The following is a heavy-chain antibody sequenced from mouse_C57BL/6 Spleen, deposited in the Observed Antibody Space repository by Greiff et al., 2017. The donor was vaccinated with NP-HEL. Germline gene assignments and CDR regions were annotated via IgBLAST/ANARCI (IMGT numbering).Heavy chain of an antibody. J-gene: IGHJ3*01. CDR3: TRARATAY. CDR2: IDPENGDT. D-gene: IGHD3-1*01. Sequence: EVQLQQSGAELVRPGASVKLSCTASGFNIKDDYMHWVKQRPEQGLEWIGWIDPENGDTEYASKFQGKATITADTSSNTAYLQRSSLTSEDTAVYYCTRARATAYWGQGTLVTVSA. V-gene: IGHV14-4*01. CDR1: GFNIKDDY.